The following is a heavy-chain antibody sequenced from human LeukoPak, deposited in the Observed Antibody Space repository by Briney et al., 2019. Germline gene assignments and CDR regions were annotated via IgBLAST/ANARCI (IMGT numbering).Heavy chain of an antibody. CDR3: ARGKHCSSTSCYNGIYWFDP. Sequence: SETLSLTCAVYGGSFSGYYWSWIRQPPGKGLEWIGEINHSGSTNYNPSLKSRVTISVDTSKNQFSLKLSSGTAADTAVYYCARGKHCSSTSCYNGIYWFDPWGQGTLVTVSS. J-gene: IGHJ5*02. CDR1: GGSFSGYY. D-gene: IGHD2-2*02. CDR2: INHSGST. V-gene: IGHV4-34*01.